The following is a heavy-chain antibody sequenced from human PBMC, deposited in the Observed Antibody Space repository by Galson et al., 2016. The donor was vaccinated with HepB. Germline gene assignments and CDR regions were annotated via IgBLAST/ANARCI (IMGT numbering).Heavy chain of an antibody. CDR2: SNPSGDST. Sequence: SLRLSCAASGFAFSTYAMSWVRQAPGKGLEWVSASNPSGDSTYYADSVKGRFTISRDNSKNTLYLQMNSLRVEDTAVYSCATGGYCTSTTCYYCAYWGQGTLVTVSS. CDR3: ATGGYCTSTTCYYCAY. CDR1: GFAFSTYA. J-gene: IGHJ4*02. D-gene: IGHD2-2*01. V-gene: IGHV3-23*01.